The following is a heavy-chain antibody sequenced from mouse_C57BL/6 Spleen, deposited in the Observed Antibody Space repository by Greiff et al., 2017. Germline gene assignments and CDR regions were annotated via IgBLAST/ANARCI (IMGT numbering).Heavy chain of an antibody. CDR2: ISSGSSTI. J-gene: IGHJ4*01. V-gene: IGHV5-17*01. Sequence: EVKLMESGGGLVKPGGSLKLSCAASGFTFSDYGMHWVRQAPEKGLEWVAYISSGSSTIYYADTVKGRFTISRDNAKNALFLQMTSLRSEDTGMYYCARGGPYYRDDWGKGTSVTVSS. CDR3: ARGGPYYRDD. D-gene: IGHD2-12*01. CDR1: GFTFSDYG.